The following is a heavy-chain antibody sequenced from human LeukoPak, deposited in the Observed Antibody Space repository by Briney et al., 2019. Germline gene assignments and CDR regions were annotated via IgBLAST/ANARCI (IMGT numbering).Heavy chain of an antibody. D-gene: IGHD3-22*01. Sequence: PGGSLRLSCAASGFTFSSYWMHWVRQAPGKWLVWVSRINSDGSSTSYADSVKGRFTISRDNAKNTLYLQMNSLRAEDTAVYYCARVGDDSSGYYDYWGQGTLVTVSS. CDR2: INSDGSST. CDR3: ARVGDDSSGYYDY. CDR1: GFTFSSYW. V-gene: IGHV3-74*01. J-gene: IGHJ4*02.